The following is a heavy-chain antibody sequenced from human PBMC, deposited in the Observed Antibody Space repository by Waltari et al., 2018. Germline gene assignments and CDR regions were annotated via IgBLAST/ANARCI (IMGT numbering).Heavy chain of an antibody. V-gene: IGHV1-2*04. CDR2: INPNSGGT. D-gene: IGHD4-17*01. J-gene: IGHJ6*02. CDR1: GYNFTGHD. Sequence: QVQLVQSGAEVKKPGASVKVSCKDSGYNFTGHDITWVRRAPGQGLEWMGWINPNSGGTNYAQKFQGWVTMTRDTSISTAYMELSRLRSDDTAVYYCAREHGDYHYGMDVWGQGTTVTVSS. CDR3: AREHGDYHYGMDV.